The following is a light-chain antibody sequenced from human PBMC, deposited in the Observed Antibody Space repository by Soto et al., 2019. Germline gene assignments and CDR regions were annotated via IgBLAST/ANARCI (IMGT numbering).Light chain of an antibody. CDR3: CSYAGYYTHYV. V-gene: IGLV2-11*01. CDR1: NSDVGGYDY. Sequence: QTVLTQPRSVSGSPAQSVTISCTGTNSDVGGYDYVSWYQQHPGKAPKLMISDVTTRPSGVPDRFSGCKSGYTASLTISGLQAEDEADYYCCSYAGYYTHYVFGTGTKVTVL. J-gene: IGLJ1*01. CDR2: DVT.